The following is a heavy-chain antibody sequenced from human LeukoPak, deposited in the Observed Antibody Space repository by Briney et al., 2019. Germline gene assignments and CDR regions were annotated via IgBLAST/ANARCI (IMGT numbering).Heavy chain of an antibody. CDR3: STEPRLLSY. CDR2: IRPDGSST. D-gene: IGHD3-10*01. V-gene: IGHV3-7*01. Sequence: GGSLRLSCAAPGFSFSASYMTWVRQAPGKGLECVAYIRPDGSSTYYVDSVKGRFTISRDNAKNSVYLQMNSLRVEDTALYYCSTEPRLLSYWGQGTLVTVSP. J-gene: IGHJ4*02. CDR1: GFSFSASY.